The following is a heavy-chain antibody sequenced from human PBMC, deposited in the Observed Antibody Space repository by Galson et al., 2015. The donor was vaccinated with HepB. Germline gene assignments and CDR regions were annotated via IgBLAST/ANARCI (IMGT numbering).Heavy chain of an antibody. V-gene: IGHV3-11*03. CDR2: ISSSSSYT. CDR3: ASGTLDWEPPDY. CDR1: GFTFSDYY. Sequence: SLRLSCAASGFTFSDYYMSWIRQAPGKGLEWVSYISSSSSYTNYADSVKGRFTISRDNAKNSLYLQMNSLRAEDTAVYYCASGTLDWEPPDYWGQGTLVTVSS. D-gene: IGHD3-9*01. J-gene: IGHJ4*02.